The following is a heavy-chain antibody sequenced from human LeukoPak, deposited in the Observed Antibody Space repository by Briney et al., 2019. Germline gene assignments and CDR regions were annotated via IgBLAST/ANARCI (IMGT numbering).Heavy chain of an antibody. CDR2: ISAYNGNT. CDR3: ARAPYSGSSPPAYYMDV. D-gene: IGHD1-26*01. V-gene: IGHV1-18*01. Sequence: ASVKVSCKASGYTLTSYGISWVRQAHGQGLEWMGWISAYNGNTNYAQKLQGRVTMTTDTSTGTAYMELRSLRSDDTAVYYCARAPYSGSSPPAYYMDVWGKGTTVTVSS. CDR1: GYTLTSYG. J-gene: IGHJ6*03.